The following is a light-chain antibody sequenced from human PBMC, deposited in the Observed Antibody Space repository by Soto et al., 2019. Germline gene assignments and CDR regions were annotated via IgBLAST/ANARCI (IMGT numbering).Light chain of an antibody. Sequence: QSALTQPASVSGSPGQSITISCTGTSSDVGGYHYVSWYQQHPGKAPKVMIYDVTDRPSGVSNRFSGSKSGDTASLTISGLQAEDEADYYCSSYTSSSTLVFGGVTKVTVL. CDR1: SSDVGGYHY. J-gene: IGLJ2*01. CDR2: DVT. V-gene: IGLV2-14*01. CDR3: SSYTSSSTLV.